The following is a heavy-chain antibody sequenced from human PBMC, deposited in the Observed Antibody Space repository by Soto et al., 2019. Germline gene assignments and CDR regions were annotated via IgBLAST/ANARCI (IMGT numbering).Heavy chain of an antibody. V-gene: IGHV3-48*03. Sequence: PGGSLRLSCAASGFTFSSYEMNWVRQAPGKGLEWVSYISSSGSTIYYADSVKGRFTISRDNAKNSLYLQMNGLRAEDTAVYYCLILTGYYDYWGQGTLVTSPQ. CDR2: ISSSGSTI. J-gene: IGHJ4*02. D-gene: IGHD3-9*01. CDR3: LILTGYYDY. CDR1: GFTFSSYE.